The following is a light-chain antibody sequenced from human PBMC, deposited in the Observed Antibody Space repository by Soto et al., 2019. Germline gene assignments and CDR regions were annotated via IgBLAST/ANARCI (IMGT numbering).Light chain of an antibody. CDR2: GAS. V-gene: IGKV3D-15*01. CDR3: QQYGIWPLT. J-gene: IGKJ4*01. CDR1: QTVGNT. Sequence: EIVMTQSPATLSVSPGERATLSCRASQTVGNTLAWYQHKPGQAPRLFIYGASTRATGIPTRFSGSGSGTEFTLIISSLQSEDFAIYYCQQYGIWPLTFGGGTKVEI.